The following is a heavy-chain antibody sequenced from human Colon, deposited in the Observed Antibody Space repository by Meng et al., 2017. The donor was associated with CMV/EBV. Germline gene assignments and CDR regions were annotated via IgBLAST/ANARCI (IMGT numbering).Heavy chain of an antibody. V-gene: IGHV1-69*10. J-gene: IGHJ4*02. CDR1: GDTFNNYA. CDR3: ATGGAAQSATNRNHFDY. D-gene: IGHD1-26*01. Sequence: SVTVSCQASGDTFNNYAINWVRQAPGQGLEWLGGIVPIVSSTNYAQKFQGRVTITADKSTSTAYMELSSLRSEDTALYFFATGGAAQSATNRNHFDYWGQGTLVTVSS. CDR2: IVPIVSST.